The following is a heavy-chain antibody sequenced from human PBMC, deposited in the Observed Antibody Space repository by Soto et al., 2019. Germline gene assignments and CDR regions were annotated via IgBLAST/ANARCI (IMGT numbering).Heavy chain of an antibody. J-gene: IGHJ6*02. CDR3: ARDRVVNYYYGMDV. CDR2: IYHSGST. D-gene: IGHD3-10*01. V-gene: IGHV4-4*02. CDR1: GGSISSSNW. Sequence: PSETLSLTCAVSGGSISSSNWRSWVRQPPGKGLEWIGEIYHSGSTNYNPSLKSRVTISVDKSKNQFSPKLSSVTAADTAVYYCARDRVVNYYYGMDVCGQGTTFTVSS.